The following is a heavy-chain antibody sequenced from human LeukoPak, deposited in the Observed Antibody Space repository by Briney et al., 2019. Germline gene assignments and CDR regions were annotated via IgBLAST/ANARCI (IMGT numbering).Heavy chain of an antibody. Sequence: SETLSLTCAVSGGSISSSTYYWGWIRQPPGKGLEWIGSIYYSGSTYYNPSLESRITISVDTSKNQFSLKLSSVTAADTAVYYCATTDYDFWSGSTDYWGQGTLVTVSS. D-gene: IGHD3-3*01. J-gene: IGHJ4*02. CDR3: ATTDYDFWSGSTDY. V-gene: IGHV4-39*01. CDR1: GGSISSSTYY. CDR2: IYYSGST.